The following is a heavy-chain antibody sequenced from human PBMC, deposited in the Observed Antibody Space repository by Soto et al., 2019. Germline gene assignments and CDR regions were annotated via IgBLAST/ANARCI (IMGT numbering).Heavy chain of an antibody. CDR3: GRGRSGQIVVFY. Sequence: ASVKVSCKASGYTFTGHYIHWVRQAPEQGPEWMGEIGPESGATRYAQKFQGRVAMTMDMSITTVYMELSNLSPDDTAVYYCGRGRSGQIVVFYWGQGTPVTVSS. D-gene: IGHD5-12*01. V-gene: IGHV1-2*02. CDR1: GYTFTGHY. J-gene: IGHJ4*02. CDR2: IGPESGAT.